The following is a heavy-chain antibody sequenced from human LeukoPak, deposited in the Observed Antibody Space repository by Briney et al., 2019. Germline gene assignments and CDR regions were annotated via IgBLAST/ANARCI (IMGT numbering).Heavy chain of an antibody. CDR1: GGSISSYY. D-gene: IGHD2-2*01. CDR2: IYYSGST. Sequence: PSETLSLTCTVSGGSISSYYWSWLRQPPGKGLEWLGYIYYSGSTNYNPSLKSRVTISVDTSKNQFSLKLSSVTAADTAVYYCARSDCSSTSCVSGIFWFDPWGQGTLVTVSS. J-gene: IGHJ5*02. CDR3: ARSDCSSTSCVSGIFWFDP. V-gene: IGHV4-59*01.